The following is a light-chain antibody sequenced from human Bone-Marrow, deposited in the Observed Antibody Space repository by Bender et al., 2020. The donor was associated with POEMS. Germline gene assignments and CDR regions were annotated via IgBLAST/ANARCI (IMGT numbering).Light chain of an antibody. CDR2: YDD. J-gene: IGLJ3*02. CDR1: SSNTGAGYD. V-gene: IGLV1-36*01. CDR3: SAWDDGLSGWV. Sequence: QSVVTQPPSLSEAPRQRVTISCSGSSSNTGAGYDAHWYQQLPGEAPKLLIYYDDLLTPGVSDRFSASKSGTSASLAISELQSEDEALYYCSAWDDGLSGWVFGGGTKLTVL.